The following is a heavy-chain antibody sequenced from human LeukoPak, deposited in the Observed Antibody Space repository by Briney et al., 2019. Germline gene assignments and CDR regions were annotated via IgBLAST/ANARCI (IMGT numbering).Heavy chain of an antibody. CDR1: GGSISSYY. CDR2: IYTSGST. D-gene: IGHD4-17*01. J-gene: IGHJ4*02. CDR3: ARLSTVTTSFDY. Sequence: SETLSLTCTVSGGSISSYYWSWIRQPAGKGLEWIGRIYTSGSTNYNPSLKSRVTMSVDTSKNQFSLKLSSVTAADTAAYYCARLSTVTTSFDYWGQGTLVTVSS. V-gene: IGHV4-4*07.